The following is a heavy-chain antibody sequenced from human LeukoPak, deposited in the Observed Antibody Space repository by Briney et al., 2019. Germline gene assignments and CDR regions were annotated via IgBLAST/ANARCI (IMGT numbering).Heavy chain of an antibody. D-gene: IGHD4-17*01. V-gene: IGHV3-23*01. CDR1: GFTSSSYA. J-gene: IGHJ4*02. CDR3: AKDRDYGDARLDY. Sequence: PGGSLRLSCAASGFTSSSYAMSWVRQAPGKGLEWVSAISGSGGSTYYADSVKGRFTISRDNSKNTLYLQMNSLRAEDTAVYYSAKDRDYGDARLDYWGQGTLVTVSS. CDR2: ISGSGGST.